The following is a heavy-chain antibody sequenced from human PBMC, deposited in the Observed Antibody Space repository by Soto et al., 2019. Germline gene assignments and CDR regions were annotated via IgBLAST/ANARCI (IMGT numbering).Heavy chain of an antibody. J-gene: IGHJ5*02. CDR3: TTVGGYSGYEIDP. Sequence: EVQLLESGGGLVHPGGSLRLSCAVSGFTFSSYAMNWVRQAPGKGLEWVSAISGSGSSTYYADSVKGRFTISRDDSKNTLYLQMNSLKTEDTAVYYCTTVGGYSGYEIDPWGQGTLVTVSS. D-gene: IGHD5-12*01. CDR2: ISGSGSST. CDR1: GFTFSSYA. V-gene: IGHV3-23*01.